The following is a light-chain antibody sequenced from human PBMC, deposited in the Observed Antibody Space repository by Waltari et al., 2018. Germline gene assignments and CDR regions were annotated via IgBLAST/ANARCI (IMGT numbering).Light chain of an antibody. Sequence: IVMTQSPATLSVSPGERATLSCRASQSISSHLAWFQQKPGQAPRLLIYGASTRATGIPARFSGSGSGTEFTLTINSLQSEDVAVYYCHQYNIWPPWTFGQGTKVEIK. V-gene: IGKV3-15*01. CDR2: GAS. J-gene: IGKJ1*01. CDR1: QSISSH. CDR3: HQYNIWPPWT.